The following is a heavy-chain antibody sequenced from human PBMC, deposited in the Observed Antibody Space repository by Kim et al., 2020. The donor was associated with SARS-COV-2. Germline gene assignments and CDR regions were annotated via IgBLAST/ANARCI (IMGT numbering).Heavy chain of an antibody. D-gene: IGHD2-15*01. CDR1: GFDFSIRR. CDR3: QQGPGSGVYQCAVDV. Sequence: GGSLRLSCAASGFDFSIRRMHWVRQAPGKGLEWLAFIWYHGRIENYAYSAKGRFTISRDNSKKTVSLQMNTLRAENTAVYYCQQGPGSGVYQCAVDVWGRGTVVSVSS. J-gene: IGHJ3*01. CDR2: IWYHGRIE. V-gene: IGHV3-30*02.